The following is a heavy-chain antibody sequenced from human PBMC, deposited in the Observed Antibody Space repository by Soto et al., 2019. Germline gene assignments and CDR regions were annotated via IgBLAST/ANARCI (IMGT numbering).Heavy chain of an antibody. J-gene: IGHJ6*02. CDR3: AKNGQPPYYYYGLDV. D-gene: IGHD2-8*01. Sequence: ASVKVSCKASGYTFTRYGISWVRQAPGQGLQWMGWISGYNGDANYAQRFQGRVSMTIDTSTTTAYMELRTLTSDDTAVYYCAKNGQPPYYYYGLDVWG. CDR2: ISGYNGDA. CDR1: GYTFTRYG. V-gene: IGHV1-18*01.